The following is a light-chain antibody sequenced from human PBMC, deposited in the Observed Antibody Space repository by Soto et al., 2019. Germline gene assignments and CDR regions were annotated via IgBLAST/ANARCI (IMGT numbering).Light chain of an antibody. CDR1: SSDVGGYKY. V-gene: IGLV2-8*01. Sequence: QSALTQLPSASGSPGQSVTISCTGTSSDVGGYKYVSWYQQHPGKAPKLMIYEVSKRPSGVPDRFSGSKSGNSASLTVSGLQAEDEADYYCSSYAGSNSVVFGGGTQLTVL. J-gene: IGLJ2*01. CDR3: SSYAGSNSVV. CDR2: EVS.